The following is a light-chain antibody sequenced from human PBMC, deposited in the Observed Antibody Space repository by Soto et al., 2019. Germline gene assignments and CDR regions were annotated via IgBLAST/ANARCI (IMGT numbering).Light chain of an antibody. V-gene: IGKV1-39*01. CDR1: RSISDC. CDR3: QPSHSST. J-gene: IGKJ4*02. Sequence: IQMTQSPPSLSATVGDRVTITCRASRSISDCLNWYKQKPGEAPELLIYAASTLQSGVPSRFSCSGSVTDFALTISSLQSEDCSADYCQPSHSSTFS. CDR2: AAS.